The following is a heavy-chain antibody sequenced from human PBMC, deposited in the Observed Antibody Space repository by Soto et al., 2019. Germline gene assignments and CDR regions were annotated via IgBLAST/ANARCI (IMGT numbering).Heavy chain of an antibody. Sequence: ASETLSLTCSVSGGSISTVGHYWTWIRQPPGKGLEWIGSIYHTGSTYYSKSLRSRLTMSVDTSKSQFSLRLSSVTAADTAVYYCARATGTLRSRNCDYWGQGSLVTVSS. J-gene: IGHJ4*02. D-gene: IGHD1-1*01. CDR1: GGSISTVGHY. V-gene: IGHV4-31*03. CDR3: ARATGTLRSRNCDY. CDR2: IYHTGST.